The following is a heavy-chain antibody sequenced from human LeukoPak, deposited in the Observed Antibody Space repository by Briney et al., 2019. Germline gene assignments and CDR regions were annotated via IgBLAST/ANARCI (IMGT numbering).Heavy chain of an antibody. CDR3: ARWGGSYYPANWFDP. CDR1: GGSISSYY. CDR2: IYYSGST. Sequence: SETLSLTCTVSGGSISSYYWSWLRQPPGKGLEWIGYIYYSGSTNYNPSLKSRVTISVDTSKNQFSLKLSSVTAADTAVYYCARWGGSYYPANWFDPWGQGTLVTVSS. J-gene: IGHJ5*02. V-gene: IGHV4-59*01. D-gene: IGHD1-26*01.